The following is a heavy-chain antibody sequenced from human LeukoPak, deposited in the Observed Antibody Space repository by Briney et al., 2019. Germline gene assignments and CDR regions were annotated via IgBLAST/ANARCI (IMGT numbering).Heavy chain of an antibody. V-gene: IGHV3-21*01. CDR2: ISSSSSYI. D-gene: IGHD4-17*01. Sequence: GGSLRLSCAASGFTFSGYSMNWVRQAPGKGLEWVSSISSSSSYIYYADSVKGRFTISRDNAKNSLYLQMNSLRAEDTAVYYCARGPDTVTTFDYWGQGTLVTVSS. J-gene: IGHJ4*02. CDR3: ARGPDTVTTFDY. CDR1: GFTFSGYS.